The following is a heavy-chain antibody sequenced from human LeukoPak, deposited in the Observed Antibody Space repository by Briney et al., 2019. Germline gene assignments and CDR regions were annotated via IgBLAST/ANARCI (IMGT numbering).Heavy chain of an antibody. V-gene: IGHV3-74*01. J-gene: IGHJ6*02. D-gene: IGHD3-22*01. CDR2: INSDGSSI. CDR3: ARSHYYDSSGYFSYYYGMDV. Sequence: GGSLRLSCAASGFTFSSYWMHRVRQAPGKGPVWVSRINSDGSSIRYAESVKRRFTISRDNAKNTLYLQMNSLRAEDSAVYYCARSHYYDSSGYFSYYYGMDVWGQGTTVTVSS. CDR1: GFTFSSYW.